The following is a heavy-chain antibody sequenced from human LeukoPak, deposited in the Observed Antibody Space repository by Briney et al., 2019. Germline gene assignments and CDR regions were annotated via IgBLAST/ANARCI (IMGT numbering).Heavy chain of an antibody. J-gene: IGHJ4*02. Sequence: SETLSLTCTVSGDSISSGGYYWGWIRRPPGKGLEWIGTIYYSGRTYYNPSLKSRVTISIDTSKNQFSLKLSSVTAADMAVYYCARGPGGDIVLMVYAEGGFDYWGQGTLVTVSS. CDR3: ARGPGGDIVLMVYAEGGFDY. V-gene: IGHV4-39*01. CDR2: IYYSGRT. CDR1: GDSISSGGYY. D-gene: IGHD2-8*01.